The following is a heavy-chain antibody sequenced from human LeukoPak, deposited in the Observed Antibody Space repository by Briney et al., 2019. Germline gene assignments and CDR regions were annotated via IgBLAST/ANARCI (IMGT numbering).Heavy chain of an antibody. D-gene: IGHD1-20*01. CDR3: AKPYNWNDDGGYDDFDI. CDR1: GFTFSSYA. Sequence: GGSLRLSCAASGFTFSSYAMSWVRQAPGKGLEWVSAISGSGGSTYYADSVKGRFTISRDNSKNTLYLQMNSLRAEDTAVYYCAKPYNWNDDGGYDDFDIWGQGTMVTVSS. V-gene: IGHV3-23*01. CDR2: ISGSGGST. J-gene: IGHJ3*02.